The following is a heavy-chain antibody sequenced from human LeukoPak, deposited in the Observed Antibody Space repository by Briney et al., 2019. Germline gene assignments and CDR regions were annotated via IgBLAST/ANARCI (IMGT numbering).Heavy chain of an antibody. V-gene: IGHV4-59*01. D-gene: IGHD6-19*01. Sequence: SETLSLTCTVSDGSISSYFWSWIRQPPGKGLEWIGYIYNTGSTTYNPSLKSRVTISVDRSRNLFSLNLGCVTAADTAVYYCARAVSGYYFDYWGQGTLVAVSS. CDR3: ARAVSGYYFDY. CDR1: DGSISSYF. CDR2: IYNTGST. J-gene: IGHJ4*02.